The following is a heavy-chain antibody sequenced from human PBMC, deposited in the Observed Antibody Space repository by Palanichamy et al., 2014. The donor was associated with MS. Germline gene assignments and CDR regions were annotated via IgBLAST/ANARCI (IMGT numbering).Heavy chain of an antibody. V-gene: IGHV3-11*01. J-gene: IGHJ3*01. CDR1: GFTFSDSY. CDR3: VRGHTMIFY. Sequence: QVQLVKSGGGLVKPGGSLRLSCAASGFTFSDSYMSWIRQAPGKGLEWVSYISPDGTTILYADSVKGRLTISRDNAKNSLYLQMNSLRAEDTAVYYCVRGHTMIFYWGQGTMVTASS. CDR2: ISPDGTTI. D-gene: IGHD3-22*01.